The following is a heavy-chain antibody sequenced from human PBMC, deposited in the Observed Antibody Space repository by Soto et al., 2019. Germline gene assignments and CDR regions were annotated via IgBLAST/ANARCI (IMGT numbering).Heavy chain of an antibody. Sequence: SETLSLTCTETSVSISCYSYNWGWSSQPPWMGLEWIGSIYYSGSTYYNPSLKSRVTISVDTSKNQFSLKLSSVTAADTAVYYCARIWDIVLMVYAPGYFDYWGQGTLVTVS. J-gene: IGHJ4*02. V-gene: IGHV4-39*01. CDR1: SVSISCYSYN. D-gene: IGHD2-8*01. CDR3: ARIWDIVLMVYAPGYFDY. CDR2: IYYSGST.